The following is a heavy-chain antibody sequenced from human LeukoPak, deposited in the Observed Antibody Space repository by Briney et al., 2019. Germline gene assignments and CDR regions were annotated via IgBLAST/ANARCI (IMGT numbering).Heavy chain of an antibody. Sequence: SETLSLTCTVSGGSISSSSYYWGWIRQPPGKGLEWIGSIYYSGSTYYNPSLKSRVTISVDTSKNQFSLKLSSVTAADTAVYYCARGQGYCSSTSCYTVLANWFDPWGQGILVTVSS. D-gene: IGHD2-2*02. CDR1: GGSISSSSYY. CDR3: ARGQGYCSSTSCYTVLANWFDP. CDR2: IYYSGST. J-gene: IGHJ5*02. V-gene: IGHV4-39*07.